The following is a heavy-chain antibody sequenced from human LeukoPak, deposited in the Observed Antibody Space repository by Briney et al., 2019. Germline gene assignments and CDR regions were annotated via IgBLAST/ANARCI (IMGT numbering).Heavy chain of an antibody. CDR2: INAGNGNT. CDR3: ARSALEVRYFDWPATFDI. D-gene: IGHD3-9*01. V-gene: IGHV1-3*01. J-gene: IGHJ3*02. Sequence: ASVKVSCKASGYTFTNYAMHWVRQAPGQRLEWMGWINAGNGNTKYSQKFQGRVTITRDTSARTAYMELSSLRPDDTAVYYCARSALEVRYFDWPATFDIWGQGILVTVSS. CDR1: GYTFTNYA.